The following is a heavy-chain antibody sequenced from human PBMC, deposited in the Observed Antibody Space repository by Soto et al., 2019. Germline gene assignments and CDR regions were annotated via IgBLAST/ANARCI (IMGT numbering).Heavy chain of an antibody. V-gene: IGHV4-38-2*01. CDR2: INHGGST. J-gene: IGHJ5*02. CDR3: ARVGPWVPYYYDSSPYTFENWFDP. CDR1: GYSISSGYY. Sequence: PSETLSLTCAVSGYSISSGYYWGWLRQSPGKGLEWIGSINHGGSTYYNPSLNSRVTLSIDMTNNHVSLILNSVTAADTAVYYCARVGPWVPYYYDSSPYTFENWFDPWGQGTLVTVSS. D-gene: IGHD3-22*01.